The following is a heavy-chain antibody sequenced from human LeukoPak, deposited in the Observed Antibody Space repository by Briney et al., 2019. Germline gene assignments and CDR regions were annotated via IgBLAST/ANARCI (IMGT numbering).Heavy chain of an antibody. V-gene: IGHV3-30*02. CDR2: IRYDGSNK. D-gene: IGHD6-13*01. Sequence: GGSLRLSCAASGFTFSSYGMHWVRQAPGKGLEWVAFIRYDGSNKYYADSVKGRFTISRDNSKNTLYLQMNSLRAEDTAVYYCANWKYSSSWSPTYYMDVWGKGTTVTVSS. J-gene: IGHJ6*03. CDR1: GFTFSSYG. CDR3: ANWKYSSSWSPTYYMDV.